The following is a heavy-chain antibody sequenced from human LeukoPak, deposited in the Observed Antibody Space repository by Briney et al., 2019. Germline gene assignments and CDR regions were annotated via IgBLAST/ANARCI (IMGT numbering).Heavy chain of an antibody. CDR2: ISYDGSNK. CDR1: GFTFSSYG. CDR3: AKRIIDSGWEDDAFDI. J-gene: IGHJ3*02. V-gene: IGHV3-30*18. D-gene: IGHD6-19*01. Sequence: GGSLRLSCAASGFTFSSYGMHWVRQAPGKGLEWVAVISYDGSNKYYADFVKGRFTISRDNSKNTLYLQMNSLRAEDTAVYYCAKRIIDSGWEDDAFDIWGQGTMVTVSS.